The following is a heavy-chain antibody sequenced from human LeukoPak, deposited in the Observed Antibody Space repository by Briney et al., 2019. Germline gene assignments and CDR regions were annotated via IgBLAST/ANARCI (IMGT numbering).Heavy chain of an antibody. V-gene: IGHV3-9*01. CDR2: INWNSGNI. J-gene: IGHJ4*02. Sequence: GRSLRLSCAASGFTFDDYAMHWVRQAPGKGLEWVSAINWNSGNIGYADSVKGRFTISRDNSKNTLYLQMNSLRAEDTAVYYCARTGTTGYWGQGTLVTVSS. D-gene: IGHD1-1*01. CDR1: GFTFDDYA. CDR3: ARTGTTGY.